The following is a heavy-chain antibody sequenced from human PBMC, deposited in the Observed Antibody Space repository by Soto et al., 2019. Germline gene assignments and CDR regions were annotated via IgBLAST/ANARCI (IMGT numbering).Heavy chain of an antibody. CDR3: AQDAVVVVAATLNWFDP. D-gene: IGHD2-15*01. CDR2: ISYDGSNK. J-gene: IGHJ5*02. CDR1: RFTFSSYG. V-gene: IGHV3-30*18. Sequence: QVQLVESGGGVVQPGRSLRLSCAASRFTFSSYGMHWVRQAPGKGLEWVAVISYDGSNKYYADSVKGRFTISRDNSKNTLYLQMNSLRPEATAVYYCAQDAVVVVAATLNWFDPWGQGTLVTVSS.